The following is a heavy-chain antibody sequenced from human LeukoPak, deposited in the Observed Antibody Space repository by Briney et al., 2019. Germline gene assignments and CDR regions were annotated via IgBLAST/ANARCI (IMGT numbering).Heavy chain of an antibody. CDR1: GASITNYF. V-gene: IGHV4-4*09. J-gene: IGHJ4*02. D-gene: IGHD3-3*01. CDR3: ARLRPRTNYDFSSGYYAFDY. CDR2: VYSGAY. Sequence: SETLSLTCTVSGASITNYFWGWIRQPPGKGLQWIGYVYSGAYYYNPSLVSRLTVSVDTAKNQFSLGLRSVTAADTAVYYCARLRPRTNYDFSSGYYAFDYWGQGTLVTVSS.